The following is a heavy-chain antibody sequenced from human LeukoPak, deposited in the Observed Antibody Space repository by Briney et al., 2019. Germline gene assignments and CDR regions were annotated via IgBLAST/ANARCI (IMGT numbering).Heavy chain of an antibody. CDR2: IRGSGDIT. V-gene: IGHV3-23*01. CDR1: GFTLISYA. D-gene: IGHD2-2*01. CDR3: AKTRIVCTSVSCPGGGFDY. Sequence: GGSLRLSCAASGFTLISYAMSWVRHAPGKGLEWVSGIRGSGDITYYADSVKGRFTISRDNFKNTLYLQMNSLRAEHTAVYYCAKTRIVCTSVSCPGGGFDYWGHGTLVTVSS. J-gene: IGHJ4*01.